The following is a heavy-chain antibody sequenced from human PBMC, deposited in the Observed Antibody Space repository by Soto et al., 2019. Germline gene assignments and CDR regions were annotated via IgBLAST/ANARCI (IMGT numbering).Heavy chain of an antibody. CDR3: ARESENSSGWYYYYGMDV. Sequence: SVKVSCEASGYTFTGYYMHWVRQAPGQGLEWMGWINPNSGGTNYAQKFQGWVTMTRDTSISTAYMELSRLRSDDTAVYYCARESENSSGWYYYYGMDVWGQGTTVTVSS. CDR2: INPNSGGT. CDR1: GYTFTGYY. V-gene: IGHV1-2*04. D-gene: IGHD6-19*01. J-gene: IGHJ6*02.